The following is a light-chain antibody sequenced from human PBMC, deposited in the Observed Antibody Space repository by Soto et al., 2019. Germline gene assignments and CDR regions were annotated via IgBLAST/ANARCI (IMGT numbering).Light chain of an antibody. CDR3: HTYNTYSRT. CDR1: QSISSW. Sequence: DIQMTQSPSTLSASVGARVTITCRASQSISSWLAWYQQKPGKAPKLLIYKASSLASGVPSRFRGSGSGKEFTLTISSLQPDDFANYYCHTYNTYSRTVGEGTKVDIK. J-gene: IGKJ1*01. V-gene: IGKV1-5*03. CDR2: KAS.